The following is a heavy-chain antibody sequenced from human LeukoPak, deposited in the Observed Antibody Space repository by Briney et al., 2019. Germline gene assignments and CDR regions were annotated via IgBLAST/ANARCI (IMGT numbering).Heavy chain of an antibody. Sequence: GAPVKVSCKASGYTFTGYYMHWVRQAPGQGLEWMGWINPNSGGTNYAQKFQGRVTMTRDTSISTAYMELSRLRSDDTAVYYCARITMVRGVSDYWGQGTLVTVSS. D-gene: IGHD3-10*01. CDR1: GYTFTGYY. V-gene: IGHV1-2*02. CDR2: INPNSGGT. J-gene: IGHJ4*02. CDR3: ARITMVRGVSDY.